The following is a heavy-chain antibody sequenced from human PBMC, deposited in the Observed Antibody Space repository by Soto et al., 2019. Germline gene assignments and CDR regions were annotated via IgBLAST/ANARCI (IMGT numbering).Heavy chain of an antibody. V-gene: IGHV4-30-2*01. CDR2: IYHSGST. J-gene: IGHJ5*02. CDR1: GGSISSGGYS. Sequence: PSETLSLTCAVSGGSISSGGYSWSWIRQPPGKGLEWIGYIYHSGSTYYNPSLKSRVTISVDRSKNQFSLKLSSVTAADTAVYYCARADYGGHGGGGFHPWGQGTLVTV. CDR3: ARADYGGHGGGGFHP. D-gene: IGHD4-17*01.